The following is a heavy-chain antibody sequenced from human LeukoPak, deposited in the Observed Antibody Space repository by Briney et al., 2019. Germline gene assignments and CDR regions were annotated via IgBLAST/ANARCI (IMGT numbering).Heavy chain of an antibody. J-gene: IGHJ4*02. Sequence: SETLSLTCTVSGVSITSYCWSWIRQPPGRGLEWIGYIYHSGSTNSNPSLKSRVSISLDTSKNQFSLKLRSVTAADTAVYYCARGRVPGAWGQGTLVTVSS. V-gene: IGHV4-59*01. CDR1: GVSITSYC. D-gene: IGHD6-19*01. CDR3: ARGRVPGA. CDR2: IYHSGST.